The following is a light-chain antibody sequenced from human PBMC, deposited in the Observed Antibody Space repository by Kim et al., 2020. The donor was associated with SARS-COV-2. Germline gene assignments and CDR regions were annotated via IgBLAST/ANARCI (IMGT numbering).Light chain of an antibody. CDR3: QKYNSAPWT. CDR2: AAS. V-gene: IGKV1-27*01. J-gene: IGKJ1*01. CDR1: QGITNS. Sequence: GDRVTITCGASQGITNSLACYQQKPGKVPQLLIYAASALQAGVPSRFSGSGSGTDFTLTISSLQPEDVATYYCQKYNSAPWTFGQGTKVDIK.